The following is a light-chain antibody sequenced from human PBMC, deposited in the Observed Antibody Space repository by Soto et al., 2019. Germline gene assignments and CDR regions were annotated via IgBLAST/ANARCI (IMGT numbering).Light chain of an antibody. CDR1: SSDIGNYDF. J-gene: IGLJ3*02. CDR2: EVS. CDR3: SAYTARSTLV. Sequence: QSALTQPASVSGSPGQSITISCTGTSSDIGNYDFVSWYQQVPGTAPKAMIYEVSSRPSGVSNRFSGSKSGNTASLTISGLQAEDEGDYYCSAYTARSTLVFGGGTKLTVL. V-gene: IGLV2-14*01.